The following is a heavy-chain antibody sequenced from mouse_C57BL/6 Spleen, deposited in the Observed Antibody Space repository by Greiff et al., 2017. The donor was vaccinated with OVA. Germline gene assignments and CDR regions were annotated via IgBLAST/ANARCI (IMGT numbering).Heavy chain of an antibody. J-gene: IGHJ2*01. CDR3: ARNWEDYFDY. V-gene: IGHV1-52*01. D-gene: IGHD4-1*01. CDR2: IDPSDSET. CDR1: GYTFTSYW. Sequence: QVQLQQPGAELVRPGSSVKLSCKASGYTFTSYWMHWVKQRPIQGLEWIGNIDPSDSETHYNQKFKDKATLTVDKSSSTAYMQLSSLTSEDAAVYYCARNWEDYFDYCGQGTTLTVSS.